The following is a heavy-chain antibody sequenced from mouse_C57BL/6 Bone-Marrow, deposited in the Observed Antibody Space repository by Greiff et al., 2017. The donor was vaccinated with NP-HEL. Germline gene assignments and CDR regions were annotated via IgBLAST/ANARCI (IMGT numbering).Heavy chain of an antibody. CDR2: INPNNGGT. V-gene: IGHV1-22*01. CDR1: GYTFTDYN. J-gene: IGHJ2*01. Sequence: EVQLQQSGPELVKPGASVKMSCKASGYTFTDYNMHWVKQSHGKSLEWIGYINPNNGGTSYNQKFKGKATLTVNKSSSTAYMELRSLTSEESAVYYCARSTMVTTWDYWGQGTTLTVSS. CDR3: ARSTMVTTWDY. D-gene: IGHD2-2*01.